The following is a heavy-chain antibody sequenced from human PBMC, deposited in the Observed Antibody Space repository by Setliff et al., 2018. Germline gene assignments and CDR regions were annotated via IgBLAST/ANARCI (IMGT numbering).Heavy chain of an antibody. D-gene: IGHD6-6*01. CDR2: IIPIFGTT. V-gene: IGHV1-69*05. J-gene: IGHJ6*03. Sequence: SVKVSCRASGGTFKNYGISWVRQAPGQGLEWMGGIIPIFGTTNYAQKFQGRATIITDESTSTAYMELSSLRSEDTAVYYCAREGVDSRSSTDYRYYMDVWGKGTTVTVSS. CDR3: AREGVDSRSSTDYRYYMDV. CDR1: GGTFKNYG.